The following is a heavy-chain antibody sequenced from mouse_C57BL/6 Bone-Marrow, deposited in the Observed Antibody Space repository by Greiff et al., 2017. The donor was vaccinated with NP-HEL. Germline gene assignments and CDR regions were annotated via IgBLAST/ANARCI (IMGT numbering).Heavy chain of an antibody. D-gene: IGHD2-5*01. J-gene: IGHJ3*01. CDR2: IDPETGGT. CDR1: GYTFTDYE. CDR3: TSTYYSNSSWFAY. Sequence: QVQLQQSGAELVRPGASVTLSCKASGYTFTDYEMHWVKQTPVHGLEWIGAIDPETGGTAYNQKFKGKAILTADKSSSTAYMELRSLTSEDSAVYYCTSTYYSNSSWFAYWGQGTLVTVSA. V-gene: IGHV1-15*01.